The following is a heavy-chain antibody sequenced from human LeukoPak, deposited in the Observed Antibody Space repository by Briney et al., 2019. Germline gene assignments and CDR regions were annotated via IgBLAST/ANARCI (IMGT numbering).Heavy chain of an antibody. Sequence: GGSLGLSCAASGFSFDDYAMHWVRQAPGKVLEWVSGVNWNGGSLGYADSVEGRFAISRDNTKNSLYLQMNNLRTEDTASYYGAKASYPDYYEPVFDSWGQGTLVTVSS. V-gene: IGHV3-9*01. CDR3: AKASYPDYYEPVFDS. D-gene: IGHD3-22*01. J-gene: IGHJ4*02. CDR2: VNWNGGSL. CDR1: GFSFDDYA.